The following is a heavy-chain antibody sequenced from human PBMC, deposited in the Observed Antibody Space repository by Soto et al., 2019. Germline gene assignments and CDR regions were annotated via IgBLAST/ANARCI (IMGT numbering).Heavy chain of an antibody. J-gene: IGHJ5*02. Sequence: SGPTLVNPTQTLTLTCTFSGFSLSTSGMCVSWIRQPPGKALEWLALIDWDDGKYYSTSLKTRLTISKDTSKNQVVLTMTNMDPVDTATYYCARTIQGTYSSSWYNWFDPWGQGTLVTVSS. V-gene: IGHV2-70*01. CDR2: IDWDDGK. CDR3: ARTIQGTYSSSWYNWFDP. CDR1: GFSLSTSGMC. D-gene: IGHD6-13*01.